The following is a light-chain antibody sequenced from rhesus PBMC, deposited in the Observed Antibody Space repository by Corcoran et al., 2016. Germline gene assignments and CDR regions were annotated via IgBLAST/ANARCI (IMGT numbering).Light chain of an antibody. CDR1: ENVNNH. Sequence: DIQMTQSPSSLSASVGDRVTITCRASENVNNHLNWYQQKSGKVPKLLIYKASTLQSGVPSRFSGSGSGTDYTFTISSLQPEDVATYYCQHGYGTPLTFGGGTKVEIK. CDR2: KAS. V-gene: IGKV1-74*01. CDR3: QHGYGTPLT. J-gene: IGKJ4*01.